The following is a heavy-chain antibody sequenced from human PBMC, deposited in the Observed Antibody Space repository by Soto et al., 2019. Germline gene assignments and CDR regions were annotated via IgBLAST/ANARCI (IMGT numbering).Heavy chain of an antibody. CDR2: IIPILGIA. CDR1: GGTFSSYT. CDR3: ARENDDYGDYRLESGDYYYYYMDV. J-gene: IGHJ6*03. V-gene: IGHV1-69*08. D-gene: IGHD4-17*01. Sequence: QVQLVQSGAEVKKPGSSVKVSCKASGGTFSSYTIRWVRQAPVQGLEWMGRIIPILGIANYAQKFQCRVTITADKSTSTAYMELSSLRSDDTSVYYCARENDDYGDYRLESGDYYYYYMDVWGKGTTVTVSS.